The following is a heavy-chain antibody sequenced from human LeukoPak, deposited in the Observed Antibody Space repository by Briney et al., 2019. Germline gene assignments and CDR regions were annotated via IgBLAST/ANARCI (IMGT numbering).Heavy chain of an antibody. J-gene: IGHJ6*02. V-gene: IGHV3-11*05. CDR2: ISSSSSYT. CDR3: ARGPRSITMIVVVKTGMDV. Sequence: GGSLRLSCAASGFTFSDYYMSWIRQAPGRGLEWVSYISSSSSYTNYADSVKGRFTISRDNAKNSLYLQMNSLRAEDTAVYYCARGPRSITMIVVVKTGMDVWGQGTTVTVSS. CDR1: GFTFSDYY. D-gene: IGHD3-22*01.